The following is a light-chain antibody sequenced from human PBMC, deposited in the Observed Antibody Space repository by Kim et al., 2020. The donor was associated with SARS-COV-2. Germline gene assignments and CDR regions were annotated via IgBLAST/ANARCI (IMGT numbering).Light chain of an antibody. CDR2: AAS. Sequence: GDRVTITCPASQSISSYLNWYQQKPGKAPKLLIYAASSLQSGVPSRFSGSGSGTDFTLTISSLQPEDFATYYCQQSYSTPRTFGQGTKVDIK. CDR3: QQSYSTPRT. J-gene: IGKJ1*01. CDR1: QSISSY. V-gene: IGKV1-39*01.